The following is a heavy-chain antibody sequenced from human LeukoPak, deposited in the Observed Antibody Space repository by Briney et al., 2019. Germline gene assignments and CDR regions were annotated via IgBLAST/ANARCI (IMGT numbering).Heavy chain of an antibody. J-gene: IGHJ4*02. CDR3: AKADTPLPLRGPYFDY. D-gene: IGHD3-16*01. CDR2: ISGSGDTT. CDR1: GFSFHNFG. Sequence: PGGPLRLSCAASGFSFHNFGMSWVRQAPGKGLEWVSTISGSGDTTYYADSVKGRFTISKDNSKNTLYLQLNSLRVEDTAVYFCAKADTPLPLRGPYFDYWGQGTLVTVSS. V-gene: IGHV3-23*01.